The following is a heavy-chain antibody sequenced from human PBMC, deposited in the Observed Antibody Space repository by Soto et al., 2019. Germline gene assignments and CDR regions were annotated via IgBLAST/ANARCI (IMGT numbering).Heavy chain of an antibody. V-gene: IGHV4-59*01. J-gene: IGHJ6*02. D-gene: IGHD3-3*01. Sequence: PSETLSLTSTVSGGSISSYYWSWIRQPPGKGLEWIGYIYYSGSTNYNPSLKSRVTISVDTSKNQFSLKLSSVTAADTAVYYCARAPYYDFWSGTMDVWGQGTTVT. CDR3: ARAPYYDFWSGTMDV. CDR2: IYYSGST. CDR1: GGSISSYY.